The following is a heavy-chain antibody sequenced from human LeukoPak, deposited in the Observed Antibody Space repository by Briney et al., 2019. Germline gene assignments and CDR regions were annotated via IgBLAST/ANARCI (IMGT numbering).Heavy chain of an antibody. J-gene: IGHJ4*02. CDR3: ARDSGWNDEVY. CDR1: GFTFSSYW. D-gene: IGHD1-1*01. Sequence: GGSLRLSCAASGFTFSSYWMSWGRQAPGEGLEWMTNIQQNGSEKYYVDSVKGRFTITRDNAKTSLYRQMNSLRAEDTAVYYCARDSGWNDEVYWGQGTLVTVSS. CDR2: IQQNGSEK. V-gene: IGHV3-7*01.